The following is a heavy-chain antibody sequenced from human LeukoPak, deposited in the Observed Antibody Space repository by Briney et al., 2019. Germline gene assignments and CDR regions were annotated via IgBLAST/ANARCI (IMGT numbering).Heavy chain of an antibody. CDR3: ARDLYRIVVVPHYFDY. J-gene: IGHJ4*02. CDR2: IKEDGSEK. V-gene: IGHV3-7*01. Sequence: GGSLRLSCAVSGFTLSRYWMSWVRQAPGKGLEWVANIKEDGSEKYYVDSVKGRFTISRDNAKNSLYLQMNSLRAEDTAVYYCARDLYRIVVVPHYFDYWGQGTLVTVSS. CDR1: GFTLSRYW. D-gene: IGHD3-22*01.